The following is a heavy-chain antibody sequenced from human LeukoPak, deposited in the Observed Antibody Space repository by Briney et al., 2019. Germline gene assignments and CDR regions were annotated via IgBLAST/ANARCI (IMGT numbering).Heavy chain of an antibody. J-gene: IGHJ4*02. CDR2: ISSSSSYI. V-gene: IGHV3-21*01. CDR3: ARIGIAVAGRGVDY. Sequence: GGSLRLSCAASGFTLSSYSMNWVRQAPGKGLEWVSSISSSSSYIYYADSVKGRFTISRDNAKNSLYLQMNSLRAEDTAVYYCARIGIAVAGRGVDYWGQGTLVTVSS. D-gene: IGHD6-19*01. CDR1: GFTLSSYS.